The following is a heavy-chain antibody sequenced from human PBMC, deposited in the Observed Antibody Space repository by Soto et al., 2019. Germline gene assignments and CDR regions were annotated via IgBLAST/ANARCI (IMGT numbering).Heavy chain of an antibody. D-gene: IGHD6-19*01. V-gene: IGHV3-30-3*01. Sequence: GGSLRLSCAASGFTFSSYAMHWVRQAPGKGLEWVAVISYDGSNKYYADSVKGRFTISRDNSKNTLYLQMNSLRAEDTAVYYCARDPDLYSSGWYIFDYWGQGTLVTVSS. J-gene: IGHJ4*02. CDR2: ISYDGSNK. CDR1: GFTFSSYA. CDR3: ARDPDLYSSGWYIFDY.